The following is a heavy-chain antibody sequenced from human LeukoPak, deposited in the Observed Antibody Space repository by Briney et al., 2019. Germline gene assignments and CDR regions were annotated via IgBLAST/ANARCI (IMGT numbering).Heavy chain of an antibody. CDR2: IYYSGST. D-gene: IGHD3-10*01. J-gene: IGHJ4*02. CDR3: ARLTFPYYYGSGSSREYYFDY. Sequence: PSETLSLTCTVSGGSISSYYWSWIRQPPGKGLEWIGYIYYSGSTNYNPSLKSRVTISVDTSKNQFSLKLSSVTAADTAVYYCARLTFPYYYGSGSSREYYFDYWGQGTLVTVSS. V-gene: IGHV4-59*08. CDR1: GGSISSYY.